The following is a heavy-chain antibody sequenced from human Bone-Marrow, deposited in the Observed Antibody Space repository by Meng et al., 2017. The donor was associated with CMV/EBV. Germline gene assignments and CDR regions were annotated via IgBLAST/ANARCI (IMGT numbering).Heavy chain of an antibody. D-gene: IGHD2-15*01. V-gene: IGHV1-18*01. CDR3: ARVTVLGVVVAAGWFDP. J-gene: IGHJ5*02. Sequence: VRLVQSGAEVKKPGSSVKGSCKASGGTFSSYAISWVRQAPGQVLEWMGWISAYNGNTNDAQKLQGRVTMTTDTSTSTAYMELRSLRSDDTAVYYCARVTVLGVVVAAGWFDPWGQGTLVTVSS. CDR1: GGTFSSYA. CDR2: ISAYNGNT.